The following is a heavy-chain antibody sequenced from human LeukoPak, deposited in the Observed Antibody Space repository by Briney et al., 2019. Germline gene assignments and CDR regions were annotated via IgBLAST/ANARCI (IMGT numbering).Heavy chain of an antibody. CDR3: ARQGEDYDSKMRPPRY. V-gene: IGHV5-51*01. D-gene: IGHD3-22*01. Sequence: GESLKISCKGSGYSFTSYWIGWVRQMPGKGLEWMGIIYPGDSDTRYSPSFHGQVTISADRSISTAYLQWSSLKASDTAMYYCARQGEDYDSKMRPPRYWGQGTLVTVSS. CDR2: IYPGDSDT. J-gene: IGHJ4*02. CDR1: GYSFTSYW.